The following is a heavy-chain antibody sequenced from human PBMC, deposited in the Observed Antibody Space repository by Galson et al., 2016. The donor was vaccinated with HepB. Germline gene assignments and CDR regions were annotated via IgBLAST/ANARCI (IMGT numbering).Heavy chain of an antibody. CDR3: AKVTQQWLVPTGGWFDP. CDR1: GLIVSANY. V-gene: IGHV3-53*01. CDR2: IYSDGRP. J-gene: IGHJ5*02. Sequence: SLRLSCAASGLIVSANYLTWVRQAPGKGLEGVSVIYSDGRPYYSDSVRGRFTISRDNSKNTLYLRMNSLRTEDTAMYYCAKVTQQWLVPTGGWFDPWGQGTLVTVSS. D-gene: IGHD6-19*01.